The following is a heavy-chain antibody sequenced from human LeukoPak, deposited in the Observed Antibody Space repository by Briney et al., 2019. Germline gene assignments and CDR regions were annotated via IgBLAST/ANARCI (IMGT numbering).Heavy chain of an antibody. CDR2: ISSSSYI. CDR3: ARDDRDTGYYYYYGMDV. Sequence: GGSLRLSCAASGFTFSSYSMNWVRQAPGKGLEWVSSISSSSYIYYADSVKGRFTISRDNAKNSLYLQMNSLRAEDTAVYYCARDDRDTGYYYYYGMDVWGQGTTVTVSS. CDR1: GFTFSSYS. V-gene: IGHV3-21*01. J-gene: IGHJ6*02. D-gene: IGHD3-22*01.